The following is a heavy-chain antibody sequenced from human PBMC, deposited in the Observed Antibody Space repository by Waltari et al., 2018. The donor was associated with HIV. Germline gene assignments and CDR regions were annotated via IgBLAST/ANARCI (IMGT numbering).Heavy chain of an antibody. CDR1: GGPISSSSSY. CDR2: IYYSGST. Sequence: QLQLQESGPGLVKPSETLSLTCTVSGGPISSSSSYWGWIRQPPGKGLEWIGSIYYSGSTYYNPSLKSRVTISVDTSKNQFSLKLSSVTAADTVVYYCARTYCSGGSCYSNYFHYWGQGTLVTVSS. V-gene: IGHV4-39*07. D-gene: IGHD2-15*01. CDR3: ARTYCSGGSCYSNYFHY. J-gene: IGHJ4*02.